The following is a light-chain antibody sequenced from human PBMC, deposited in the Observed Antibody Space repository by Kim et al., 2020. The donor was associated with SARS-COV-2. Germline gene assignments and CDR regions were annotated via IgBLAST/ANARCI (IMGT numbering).Light chain of an antibody. CDR3: NSRDSSGNLFV. CDR1: SLRNYY. CDR2: GKN. V-gene: IGLV3-19*01. J-gene: IGLJ1*01. Sequence: SSELTQDPAVSVALGQTVSITCQGDSLRNYYASWYQQKPGQAPVLVIYGKNKRPSGIPDRFSGSSSGSTASLTITGAQAEDEADYYCNSRDSSGNLFVFGTGTKVTVL.